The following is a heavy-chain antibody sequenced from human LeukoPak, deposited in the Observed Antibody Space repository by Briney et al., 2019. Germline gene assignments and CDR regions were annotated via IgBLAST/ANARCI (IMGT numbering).Heavy chain of an antibody. V-gene: IGHV4-4*02. Sequence: SETLSLTCAVSGDSISDKYWWRWVRQFPDKGLEWIGEAYRSGGTSYNPSLKSRVTVSIDYSKNQFSLNLSSVTAADTAVYYCASFAGSYYVNDYWGQGTLVTVSS. CDR2: AYRSGGT. J-gene: IGHJ4*02. CDR3: ASFAGSYYVNDY. CDR1: GDSISDKYW. D-gene: IGHD1-26*01.